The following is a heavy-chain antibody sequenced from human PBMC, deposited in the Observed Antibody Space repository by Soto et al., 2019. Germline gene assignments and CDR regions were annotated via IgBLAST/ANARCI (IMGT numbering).Heavy chain of an antibody. CDR3: ARDRGPMGSVDTMRGY. CDR2: ICGSTI. D-gene: IGHD5-12*01. CDR1: GFAFSDYG. J-gene: IGHJ4*02. V-gene: IGHV3-48*01. Sequence: EVQLVESGGGLVQPGGSLTLSCAASGFAFSDYGMMWVRQAPGKGLECISFICGSTIYYADSVKGRFTISRDNAKNSLFLQMNNLGXXXTXXXXCARDRGPMGSVDTMRGYWGQGILVTVSS.